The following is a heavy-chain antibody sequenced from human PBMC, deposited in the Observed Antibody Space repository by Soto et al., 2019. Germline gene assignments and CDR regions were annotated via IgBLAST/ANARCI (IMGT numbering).Heavy chain of an antibody. J-gene: IGHJ4*02. CDR1: GYTFTSYA. CDR3: ARAGVGATPNDE. D-gene: IGHD1-26*01. Sequence: ASVKVSCKASGYTFTSYAMHWVRQAPGQRLEWMGWINAGNGNTKYSQKFQGRVTITRDTSASTAYMELSSLRSEDTAVYYCARAGVGATPNDEWGQGTLVTVSS. V-gene: IGHV1-3*01. CDR2: INAGNGNT.